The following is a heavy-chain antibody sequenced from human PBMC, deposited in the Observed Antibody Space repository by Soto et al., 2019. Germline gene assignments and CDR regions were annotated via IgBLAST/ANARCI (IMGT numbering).Heavy chain of an antibody. J-gene: IGHJ4*02. Sequence: QVQLMESGGGVVQPGRSLRLSCAASGFTFTGYGMHWVRQAPGKGLEWVAIIRNDGSNIYYGDAVKGRFTISRDNSKDTVYLQMNSLRPEDTALYYCVRDGVGTTVYFGYFDFWGQGTLVTVSS. CDR1: GFTFTGYG. V-gene: IGHV3-33*01. CDR3: VRDGVGTTVYFGYFDF. D-gene: IGHD1-26*01. CDR2: IRNDGSNI.